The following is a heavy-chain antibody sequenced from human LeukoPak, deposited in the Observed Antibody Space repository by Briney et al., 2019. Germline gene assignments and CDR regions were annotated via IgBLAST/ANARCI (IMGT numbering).Heavy chain of an antibody. CDR2: INHSGST. V-gene: IGHV4-34*01. CDR3: AGSGTYYFDY. Sequence: SETLSLTCAVYGGSFSGYYWSWIRQPPGKGLEWIGEINHSGSTNYNPSLKSRVTISVDTSKNQFSLKLSSVTAADTAVYYCAGSGTYYFDYWGQGTLVTVSS. D-gene: IGHD1-26*01. J-gene: IGHJ4*02. CDR1: GGSFSGYY.